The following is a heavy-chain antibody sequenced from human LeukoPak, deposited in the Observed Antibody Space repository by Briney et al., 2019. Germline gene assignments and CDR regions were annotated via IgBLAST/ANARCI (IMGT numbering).Heavy chain of an antibody. CDR3: ARAEINDYGRY. D-gene: IGHD4-17*01. CDR1: GYSIRNGYN. J-gene: IGHJ4*02. V-gene: IGHV4-38-2*02. Sequence: SETLSLTWTVSGYSIRNGYNWGWIRLSPGKGLEWLGSIYQSGSTYDDPSLKSRVTLSIDTSKNQFSLKLTSVTAADTAVYYCARAEINDYGRYWGQEIPVIVSS. CDR2: IYQSGST.